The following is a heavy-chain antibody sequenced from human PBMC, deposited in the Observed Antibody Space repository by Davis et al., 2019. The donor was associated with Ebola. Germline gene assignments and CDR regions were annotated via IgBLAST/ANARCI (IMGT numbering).Heavy chain of an antibody. J-gene: IGHJ4*02. CDR2: NSAYNGNT. Sequence: AASLKVSCNASGYTFTSYGISWVRQAPAQGLERMGWNSAYNGNTNYAQKLQGRVTMTTDTSTSTAYMELRSLRSDDTAVYYCAGGITMVQGVTPFDYWGQGTLVTVSS. CDR1: GYTFTSYG. D-gene: IGHD3-10*01. V-gene: IGHV1-18*01. CDR3: AGGITMVQGVTPFDY.